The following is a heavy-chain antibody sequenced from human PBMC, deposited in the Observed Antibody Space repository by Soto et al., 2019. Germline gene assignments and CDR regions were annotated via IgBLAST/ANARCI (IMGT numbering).Heavy chain of an antibody. CDR3: ATWHEREHAYDV. CDR1: GFTISGKKY. CDR2: LYDLDGS. Sequence: PGGSLRLSCAAFGFTISGKKYVAWVRQAPGKGLEWVSALYDLDGSFYAASVKGRFTTSSDSSKPTVYLQMNDLRPDDTAVYYCATWHEREHAYDVWGQGTTVTVSS. J-gene: IGHJ3*01. D-gene: IGHD1-1*01. V-gene: IGHV3-53*01.